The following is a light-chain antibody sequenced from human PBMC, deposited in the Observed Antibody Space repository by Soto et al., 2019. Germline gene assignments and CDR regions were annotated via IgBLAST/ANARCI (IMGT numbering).Light chain of an antibody. V-gene: IGKV1-39*01. CDR2: AAT. CDR1: QSIDTY. CDR3: QQVYSTPGT. J-gene: IGKJ1*01. Sequence: DIQMTQSPSSLSASVGERVTITCRASQSIDTYLNWYQLKPGKAPNLLIYAATRLHTGVPSRFSGSGSGTGFTLSINNLQPDDFATYYCQQVYSTPGTFGQGTKV.